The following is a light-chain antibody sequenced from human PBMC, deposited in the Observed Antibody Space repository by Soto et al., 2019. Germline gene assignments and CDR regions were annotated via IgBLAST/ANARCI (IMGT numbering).Light chain of an antibody. CDR1: SSDVGGYNY. Sequence: QSVLTQPASVSGSPGQSITISCTGTSSDVGGYNYVSWYQQHPGKAPKLMIYDVSNRPSGVSNRFSGSKSGNTASLTISGLQAEDEADYYCSSYTSRSTPHYVFGTGTKVTVL. CDR2: DVS. V-gene: IGLV2-14*01. CDR3: SSYTSRSTPHYV. J-gene: IGLJ1*01.